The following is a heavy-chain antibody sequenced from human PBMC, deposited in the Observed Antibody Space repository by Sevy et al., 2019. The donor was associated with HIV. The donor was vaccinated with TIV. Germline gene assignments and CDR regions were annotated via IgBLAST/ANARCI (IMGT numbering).Heavy chain of an antibody. Sequence: GGSLRLSCAASGFTFSNYAMSWVRQAPGKGLEWVSALSGTGGSTYYADSVKGRFTISSDNSKNTLYLQMNSLRVEDTAVYYCAKDIHIVAVAAAIRLSYWGQGTLVPVSS. CDR3: AKDIHIVAVAAAIRLSY. CDR2: LSGTGGST. D-gene: IGHD2-2*01. CDR1: GFTFSNYA. V-gene: IGHV3-23*01. J-gene: IGHJ4*02.